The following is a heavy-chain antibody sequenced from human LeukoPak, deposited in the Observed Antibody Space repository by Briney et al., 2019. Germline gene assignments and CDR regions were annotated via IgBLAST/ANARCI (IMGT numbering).Heavy chain of an antibody. Sequence: GGSLRLSCAASGNYWMHWVRQAPGKGLVWVSHINSDGSWTSYAASVKGRFTISKDNAKNTVYLQMNSLRAEDTAVYYCVSFYETYWGRGTLVTVSS. CDR2: INSDGSWT. CDR3: VSFYETY. V-gene: IGHV3-74*01. CDR1: GNYW. J-gene: IGHJ4*02. D-gene: IGHD2/OR15-2a*01.